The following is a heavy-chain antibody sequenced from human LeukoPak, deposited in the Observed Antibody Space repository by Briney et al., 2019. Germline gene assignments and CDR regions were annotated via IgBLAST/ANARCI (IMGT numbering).Heavy chain of an antibody. CDR2: IWYDGSNK. D-gene: IGHD2-15*01. Sequence: PGGSLRLSCAASGFTFSSYGMHWVRQAPGKGLEWVAVIWYDGSNKYYADSVKGRFTISRDNSKNTLHLQMNSLRAEDTAVYYCARDYCSGGSCYSDYWGRGTLVTVSS. V-gene: IGHV3-33*01. CDR1: GFTFSSYG. J-gene: IGHJ4*02. CDR3: ARDYCSGGSCYSDY.